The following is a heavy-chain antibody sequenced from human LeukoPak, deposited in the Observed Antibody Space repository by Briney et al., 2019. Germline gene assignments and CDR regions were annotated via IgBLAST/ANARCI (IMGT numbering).Heavy chain of an antibody. CDR2: ISYDGSNK. J-gene: IGHJ4*02. V-gene: IGHV3-30*18. Sequence: GGSLRLSCAASGFTFSNYDMRWVRQAPGKGLEWVVVISYDGSNKYYAYSVKGRFTISRDNSKSTLYLQMNSLRAEDTAVYYCAKENDFVYWGQGTLVTVSS. D-gene: IGHD3-3*01. CDR3: AKENDFVY. CDR1: GFTFSNYD.